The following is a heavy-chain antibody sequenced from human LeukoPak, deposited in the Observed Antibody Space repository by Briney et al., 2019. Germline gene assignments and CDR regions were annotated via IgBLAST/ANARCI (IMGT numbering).Heavy chain of an antibody. J-gene: IGHJ4*02. V-gene: IGHV1-69*01. Sequence: ASVKVSCKASGGTFSSYAISWVRQAPGQGLGWMGGIIPIFGTANYAQKFQGRVTITADESTSTAYMELSSLRSEDTAVYYCASGVYDSSGYYYSPFDYWGQGTLVTVSS. CDR2: IIPIFGTA. CDR3: ASGVYDSSGYYYSPFDY. D-gene: IGHD3-22*01. CDR1: GGTFSSYA.